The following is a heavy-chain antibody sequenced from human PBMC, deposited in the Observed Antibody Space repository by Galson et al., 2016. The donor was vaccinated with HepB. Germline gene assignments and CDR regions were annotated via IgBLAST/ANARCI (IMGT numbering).Heavy chain of an antibody. CDR2: INPSGGTT. Sequence: SVKVSCKASGYSFTSYYMHWVRQAPGQGLEWMGIINPSGGTTRYAQKVQGRVTMTSDTSTSTVYMEVSSLRSEDTAVYYCAIFTGRRYFELWGRGTLVTVSS. D-gene: IGHD3-16*01. J-gene: IGHJ2*01. V-gene: IGHV1-46*01. CDR1: GYSFTSYY. CDR3: AIFTGRRYFEL.